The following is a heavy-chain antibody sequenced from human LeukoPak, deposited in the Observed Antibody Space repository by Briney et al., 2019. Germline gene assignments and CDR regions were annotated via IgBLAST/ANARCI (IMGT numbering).Heavy chain of an antibody. D-gene: IGHD3-22*01. CDR3: ARDRSYYYDSSGSPHFDY. J-gene: IGHJ4*02. CDR2: IYYSGST. V-gene: IGHV4-39*07. Sequence: SETLSLTCTVSGYSIINSGYYWGWIRQPPGKGLEWIGSIYYSGSTYYNPSLKSRVTISVDTSKNQFSLKLSSVTAADTAVYYCARDRSYYYDSSGSPHFDYWGQGTLVTVSS. CDR1: GYSIINSGYY.